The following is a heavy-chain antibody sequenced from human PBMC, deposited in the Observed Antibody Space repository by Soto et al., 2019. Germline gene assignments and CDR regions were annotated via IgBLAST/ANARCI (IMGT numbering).Heavy chain of an antibody. CDR2: IYYSGST. Sequence: QLQLQESGPGLVKPSETLSLTCTVSGGSISSSSYYWGWIRQPPGKGLEWIGSIYYSGSTYYNPSLKSRVTISVDTSKNQFSLKLSSVTAADTAVYYCASVVVPAAGFPFDYWGQGTLVTVSS. D-gene: IGHD2-2*01. J-gene: IGHJ4*02. CDR3: ASVVVPAAGFPFDY. V-gene: IGHV4-39*01. CDR1: GGSISSSSYY.